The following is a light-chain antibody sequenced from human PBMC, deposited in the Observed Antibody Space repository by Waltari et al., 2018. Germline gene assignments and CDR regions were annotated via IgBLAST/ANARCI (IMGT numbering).Light chain of an antibody. CDR2: GAS. J-gene: IGKJ1*01. CDR1: QSVSNT. CDR3: HQYNRWSRT. Sequence: EIVMTQSPATLSVSPGERSTLPCRASQSVSNTLAWYQQNPGQTPRLHTYGASIRATGIPARFSGSGSGTEFTLTISSLQSEDFAVYYCHQYNRWSRTFGQGTKVEIK. V-gene: IGKV3D-15*01.